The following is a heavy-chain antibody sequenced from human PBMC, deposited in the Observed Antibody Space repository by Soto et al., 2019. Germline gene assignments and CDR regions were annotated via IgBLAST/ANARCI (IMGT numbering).Heavy chain of an antibody. CDR1: GFTFSNYW. J-gene: IGHJ4*02. CDR2: IKQDGGAK. V-gene: IGHV3-7*04. CDR3: AGGTGWAHDY. Sequence: EVQLVESGGGLVQPGGSLRLSCAGSGFTFSNYWMNWVRQTPGKGLEWVPNIKQDGGAKNYVESVKGRFTISRDNAKNLVYRQTNSLRAEDTAVYYCAGGTGWAHDYWGQGTLVTVSS. D-gene: IGHD1-26*01.